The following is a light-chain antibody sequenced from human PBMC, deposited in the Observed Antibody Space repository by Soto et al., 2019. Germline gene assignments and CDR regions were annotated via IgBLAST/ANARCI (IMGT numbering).Light chain of an antibody. Sequence: EIVLTQSPGTLSLSPGERATLSCRASQSVSSSYLAWYQQNPDQAPRLLIYGASSRATGIADRFSGSGSGTDFTLTISRLEPEDFAVYYCQQYGSSPFTFGPGTKLDIK. V-gene: IGKV3-20*01. CDR3: QQYGSSPFT. CDR2: GAS. CDR1: QSVSSSY. J-gene: IGKJ3*01.